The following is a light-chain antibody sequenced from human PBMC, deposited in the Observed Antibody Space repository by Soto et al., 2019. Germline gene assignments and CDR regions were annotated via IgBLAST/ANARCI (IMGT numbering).Light chain of an antibody. CDR2: AAS. CDR1: QSISSW. V-gene: IGKV1-12*01. CDR3: QQAYSFPIT. J-gene: IGKJ5*01. Sequence: DIQMTQSPATLSASVGDRVTITCRASQSISSWLAWYQQKPGKAPKLLIYAASSLQTGVPSRFSGSASGTDFTLTISSLQPEDFATYYCQQAYSFPITFGQGTRLEIK.